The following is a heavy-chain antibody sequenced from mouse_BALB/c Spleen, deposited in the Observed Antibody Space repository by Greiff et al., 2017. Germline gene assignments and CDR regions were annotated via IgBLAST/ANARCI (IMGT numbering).Heavy chain of an antibody. D-gene: IGHD3-3*01. CDR2: IWSGGST. CDR1: GFSLTSYG. Sequence: VKLMESGPGLVQPSQSLSITCTVSGFSLTSYGVHWVRQSPGKGLEWLGVIWSGGSTDYNAAFISRLSISKDNSKSQVFLKMNSLQTDDTAMYYCARGLSWFAYWGQGTLVTVSA. CDR3: ARGLSWFAY. J-gene: IGHJ3*01. V-gene: IGHV2-4-1*01.